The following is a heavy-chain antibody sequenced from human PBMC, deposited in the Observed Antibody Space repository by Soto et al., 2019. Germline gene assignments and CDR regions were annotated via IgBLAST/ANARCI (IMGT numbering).Heavy chain of an antibody. CDR3: AKASDYDDILTGLH. Sequence: EVQLLESGGGLVQPGGSLRISCEASGFTFSSYAMSWVRQAPGKGLECLSTISGSGGSAYYADSVKGRFTITRDNSKNTLHLQMNSLRAEDTAVYYCAKASDYDDILTGLHWGQGTLVTVSA. D-gene: IGHD3-9*01. CDR1: GFTFSSYA. J-gene: IGHJ4*02. V-gene: IGHV3-23*01. CDR2: ISGSGGSA.